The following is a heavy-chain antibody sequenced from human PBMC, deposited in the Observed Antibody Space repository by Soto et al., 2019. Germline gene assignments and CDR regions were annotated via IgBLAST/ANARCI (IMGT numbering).Heavy chain of an antibody. CDR3: ATAHPRGPDH. V-gene: IGHV3-15*01. Sequence: GGSLRLSCATSGFTFSDAWMNWVRQAPGKGLEWVGLIKSKTDGGTIDYPAPVKGRFTISRDDSRNTLYLQMNSLKTEDTAVYYCATAHPRGPDHWGQGTLVTVSS. J-gene: IGHJ1*01. CDR1: GFTFSDAW. D-gene: IGHD5-12*01. CDR2: IKSKTDGGTI.